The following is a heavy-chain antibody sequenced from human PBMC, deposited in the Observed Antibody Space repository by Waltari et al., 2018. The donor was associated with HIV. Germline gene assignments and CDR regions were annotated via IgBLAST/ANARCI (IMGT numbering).Heavy chain of an antibody. CDR2: IWYDGSNK. CDR1: GFTFSSYG. D-gene: IGHD6-13*01. J-gene: IGHJ4*02. Sequence: QVQLVESGGGVVQPGRSLRLSCAASGFTFSSYGMHWVRQAPGKGLEWVAVIWYDGSNKYYADSVKGRFTISRDNSKNTLYLQMNSLRAEDTAVYYCARGIAAAGTFDYWGQGTLVTVSS. CDR3: ARGIAAAGTFDY. V-gene: IGHV3-33*01.